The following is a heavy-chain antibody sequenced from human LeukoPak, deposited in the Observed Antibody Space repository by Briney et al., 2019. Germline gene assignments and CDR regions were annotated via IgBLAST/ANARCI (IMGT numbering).Heavy chain of an antibody. Sequence: PGGSLRLYCAASGFTFSSYAMSWVRQAPGKGLEWVSGISDSGDITYYADSVKGRFTISRDNAKNSLYLQMNSLRAEDTAVYYCARVSSYDSSGYHFDYWGQGTLVTVSS. D-gene: IGHD3-22*01. J-gene: IGHJ4*02. CDR3: ARVSSYDSSGYHFDY. CDR1: GFTFSSYA. V-gene: IGHV3-23*01. CDR2: ISDSGDIT.